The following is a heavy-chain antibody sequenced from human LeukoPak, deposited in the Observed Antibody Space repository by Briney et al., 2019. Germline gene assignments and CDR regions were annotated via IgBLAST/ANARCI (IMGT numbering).Heavy chain of an antibody. CDR2: IGGDGIA. CDR3: AKDRANWAIDD. CDR1: GFTFTDHP. J-gene: IGHJ4*02. D-gene: IGHD3-16*01. V-gene: IGHV3-69-1*01. Sequence: GGSLRLSCVASGFTFTDHPMNWVRQAPGKGLEWISYIGGDGIAFYADSVKGRFTTSKDDARKSMYLQMNSLRVEDTAVYYCAKDRANWAIDDWGQGTQVTVSS.